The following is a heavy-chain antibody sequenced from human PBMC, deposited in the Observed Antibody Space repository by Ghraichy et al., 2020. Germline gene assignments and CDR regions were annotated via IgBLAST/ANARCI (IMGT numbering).Heavy chain of an antibody. J-gene: IGHJ4*02. CDR2: IYTSGST. CDR1: GGSISSYY. CDR3: ARQSDYGDYVRFDY. V-gene: IGHV4-4*09. Sequence: SETLSLTCTVSGGSISSYYWSWIRQPPGKGLEWIGYIYTSGSTNYNPSLKSRVTISVDTSKNQFSLKLSSVTAADTAVYYCARQSDYGDYVRFDYWGQGTLVTVSS. D-gene: IGHD4-17*01.